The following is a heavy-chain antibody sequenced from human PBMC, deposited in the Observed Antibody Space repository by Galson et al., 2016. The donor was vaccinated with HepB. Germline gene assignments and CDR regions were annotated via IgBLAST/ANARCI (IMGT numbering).Heavy chain of an antibody. D-gene: IGHD1-26*01. Sequence: SETLSLTCAVSGASISTTNWWSWVRQPPGKGLEWIGEIYESGSTNYNPSLKSRVTISVDKSKNQFSLNLSSVTAADTAIYYFARSTGGYYQGMYWYFDLWVRGTLGTVSS. V-gene: IGHV4-4*02. CDR1: GASISTTNW. CDR3: ARSTGGYYQGMYWYFDL. CDR2: IYESGST. J-gene: IGHJ2*01.